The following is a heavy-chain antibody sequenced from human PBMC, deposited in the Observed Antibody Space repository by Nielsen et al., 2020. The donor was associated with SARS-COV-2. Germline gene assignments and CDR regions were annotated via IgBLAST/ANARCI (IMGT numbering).Heavy chain of an antibody. D-gene: IGHD2-2*01. CDR2: ISFDGRYK. Sequence: LSLTCAASEFNFSNYAMHWVRQAPGKGLEWVAVISFDGRYKSYADSLKARFTIARDNSKNTLYLHLSSPRADDTAVYYCAKDRGLVPVENWFDPWGQGTLVTVSS. V-gene: IGHV3-30*18. J-gene: IGHJ5*02. CDR1: EFNFSNYA. CDR3: AKDRGLVPVENWFDP.